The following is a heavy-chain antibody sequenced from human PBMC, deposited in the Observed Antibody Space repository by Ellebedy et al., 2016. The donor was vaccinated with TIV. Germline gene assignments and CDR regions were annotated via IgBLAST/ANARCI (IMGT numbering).Heavy chain of an antibody. CDR1: GGSFSGYY. J-gene: IGHJ4*02. D-gene: IGHD3-10*01. Sequence: SETLSLXCAVYGGSFSGYYWSWIRQPPGKGLEWIGEINHSGSTNYNPSLKSRVTISVDTSKNQFSLKLSSVTAADTAVYYCARVRRYYYGSGSYYYFDYWGQGTLVTVSS. CDR3: ARVRRYYYGSGSYYYFDY. V-gene: IGHV4-34*01. CDR2: INHSGST.